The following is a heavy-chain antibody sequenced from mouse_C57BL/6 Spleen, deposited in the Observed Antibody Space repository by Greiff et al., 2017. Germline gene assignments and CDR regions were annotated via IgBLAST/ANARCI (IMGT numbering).Heavy chain of an antibody. CDR3: AATNFLYFDV. Sequence: QVQLQQSGPGLVQPSQSLSITCTVSGFSLTSYGVHWVRQSPGKGLEWLGVIWSGGSTDYNAAFISRLSISKDNSKSQVFFKMNSLQADDTAIYYCAATNFLYFDVWGTGTSVTVSS. J-gene: IGHJ1*03. V-gene: IGHV2-2*01. CDR1: GFSLTSYG. CDR2: IWSGGST.